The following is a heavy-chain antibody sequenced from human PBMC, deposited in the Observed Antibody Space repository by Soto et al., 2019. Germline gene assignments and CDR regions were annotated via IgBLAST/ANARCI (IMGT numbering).Heavy chain of an antibody. CDR1: GFSFSDNR. CDR3: ARDILSVGPRANDASDV. J-gene: IGHJ3*01. CDR2: LNPDNGNT. D-gene: IGHD2-8*02. Sequence: QVQLVQSGAEVRKPGASVNISCMASGFSFSDNRINWVRQAPGHSLEWMGWLNPDNGNTRYSQTVQGRVTISRHSSASIAYVEVSDLTSEDTAVYYCARDILSVGPRANDASDVWGQGTMVTVSS. V-gene: IGHV1-3*01.